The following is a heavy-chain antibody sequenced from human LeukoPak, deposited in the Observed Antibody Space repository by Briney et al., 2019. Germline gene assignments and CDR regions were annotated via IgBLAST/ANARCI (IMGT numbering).Heavy chain of an antibody. CDR2: ICSGGST. Sequence: PGGSLRLSCAASGFTVSSNYMSWVRQAPGKGLEWVSVICSGGSTYYADSVKGRFTISRDNSKNTLYLQMNSLRAEDTAVYYCARDYPDSSGFDYWGQGTLVTVSS. CDR3: ARDYPDSSGFDY. V-gene: IGHV3-53*01. CDR1: GFTVSSNY. D-gene: IGHD6-25*01. J-gene: IGHJ4*02.